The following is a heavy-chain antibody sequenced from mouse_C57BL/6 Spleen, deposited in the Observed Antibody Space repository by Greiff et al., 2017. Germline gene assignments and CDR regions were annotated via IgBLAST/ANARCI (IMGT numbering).Heavy chain of an antibody. J-gene: IGHJ1*03. CDR2: IWRGGST. Sequence: QVHVKQSGPGLVQPSQSLSITCTVSGFSLTSYGVHWVRQSPGKGLEWLGVIWRGGSTDYNAAFMSRLSITKDNSKSQVFFKMNSLQADDTAIYYCAKNWDYGSSDWYFDVWGTGTTVTVSS. CDR1: GFSLTSYG. CDR3: AKNWDYGSSDWYFDV. V-gene: IGHV2-5*01. D-gene: IGHD1-1*01.